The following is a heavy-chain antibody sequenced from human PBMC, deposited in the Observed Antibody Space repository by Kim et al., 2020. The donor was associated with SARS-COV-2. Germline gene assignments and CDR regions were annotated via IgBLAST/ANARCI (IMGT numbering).Heavy chain of an antibody. V-gene: IGHV3-66*01. D-gene: IGHD5-18*01. J-gene: IGHJ5*02. CDR3: ARKLSPSNWFDP. Sequence: YYADSVKGRFTTSRDNTKNTLYLQMNSRRAEDTAVYYCARKLSPSNWFDPWGQGTLVTVSS.